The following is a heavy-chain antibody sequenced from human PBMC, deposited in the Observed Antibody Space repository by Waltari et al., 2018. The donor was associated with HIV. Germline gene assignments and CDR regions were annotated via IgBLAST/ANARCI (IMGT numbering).Heavy chain of an antibody. CDR2: ISSYHGNT. Sequence: QVQLVRSGAEVKTPGAPVKVSCKASGYTFTSYGISWVRQAPGQGLEWMRWISSYHGNTNYAQHLQGRVTLTTDTSTSTAYMELRSLRSDDTAVYFCARVAQYQYDFWSGYRFDYWGQGTLVTVSS. CDR3: ARVAQYQYDFWSGYRFDY. J-gene: IGHJ4*02. CDR1: GYTFTSYG. D-gene: IGHD3-3*01. V-gene: IGHV1-18*01.